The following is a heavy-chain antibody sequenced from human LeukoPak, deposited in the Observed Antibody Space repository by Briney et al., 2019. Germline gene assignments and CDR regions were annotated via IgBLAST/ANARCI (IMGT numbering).Heavy chain of an antibody. D-gene: IGHD1-26*01. CDR1: GGSVSSGSYY. V-gene: IGHV4-61*01. Sequence: SETLSLTCTVSGGSVSSGSYYWSWIRQPPGKGLEWIGYIYYSGSTNYNPSLKSRVTISVDTSKNQFSLKLSSVTAADTAVYYCARDRPQEGATPFFGYYYGMDVWGQGTTVTVSS. CDR2: IYYSGST. CDR3: ARDRPQEGATPFFGYYYGMDV. J-gene: IGHJ6*02.